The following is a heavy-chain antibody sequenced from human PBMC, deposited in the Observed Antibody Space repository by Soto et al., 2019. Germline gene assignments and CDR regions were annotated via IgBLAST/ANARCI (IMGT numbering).Heavy chain of an antibody. Sequence: GESLKISCKVSGDGFSNFFIAWVRQMPGKGLEWMGIIYPYDSETRYSPSFQGHITFSVDKSTDTAYLQWSSLRASDTAIFYCPTPEPWANGMDVCGQGTTVTVYS. CDR1: GDGFSNFF. CDR3: PTPEPWANGMDV. V-gene: IGHV5-51*01. J-gene: IGHJ6*02. CDR2: IYPYDSET. D-gene: IGHD7-27*01.